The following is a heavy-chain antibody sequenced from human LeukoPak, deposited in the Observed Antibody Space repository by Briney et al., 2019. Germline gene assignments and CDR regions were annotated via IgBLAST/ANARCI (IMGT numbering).Heavy chain of an antibody. D-gene: IGHD2-15*01. CDR1: GGSFSGYY. J-gene: IGHJ6*02. CDR3: ARAKGYCSGGSCWSYGMDV. Sequence: SETLSLTCAVYGGSFSGYYWSWIRQPPGKGLEWIGEINHSGSTNYNPSLKSRVTISVDTSKNQFSLKLSSVTAADTAVYYCARAKGYCSGGSCWSYGMDVWGQGTTVTVSS. V-gene: IGHV4-34*01. CDR2: INHSGST.